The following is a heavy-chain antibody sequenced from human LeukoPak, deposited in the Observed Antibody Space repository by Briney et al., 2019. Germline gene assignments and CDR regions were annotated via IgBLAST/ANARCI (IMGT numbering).Heavy chain of an antibody. CDR3: AKIPHILYSGSYLDY. J-gene: IGHJ4*02. V-gene: IGHV3-23*01. CDR2: ISGSGGST. D-gene: IGHD1-26*01. Sequence: GGSLRLSCAASGFTFSSYAMSWVRQAPGKGLEWVSAISGSGGSTYYADSVKGRFTISRDNSKNTLYLQMNSLRAEDTAVYYCAKIPHILYSGSYLDYWGQGTLVTVSS. CDR1: GFTFSSYA.